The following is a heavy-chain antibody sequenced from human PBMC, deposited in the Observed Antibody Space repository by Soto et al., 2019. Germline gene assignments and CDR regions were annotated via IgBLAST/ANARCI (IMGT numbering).Heavy chain of an antibody. Sequence: GASVKVSCKASGGTFSSYSISWVRRAPGQGLEWMGGIIPIFGTANYAQKFQGRVTITADKSTSTAYMELSSLRSEDTAVYYCAREWSRSYQLRQYGMDVWGQGTTVTVSS. J-gene: IGHJ6*02. D-gene: IGHD2-2*01. CDR3: AREWSRSYQLRQYGMDV. CDR1: GGTFSSYS. V-gene: IGHV1-69*06. CDR2: IIPIFGTA.